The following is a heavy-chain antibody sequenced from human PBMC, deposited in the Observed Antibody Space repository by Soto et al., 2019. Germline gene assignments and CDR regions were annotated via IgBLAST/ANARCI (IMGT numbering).Heavy chain of an antibody. CDR1: GFTFSSYG. Sequence: GSLRLSCAASGFTFSSYGMRWVRQAPGKGLEWVAVIWYDGSNQYSADSVKGRFTISRDNSKNTLYLQMNSLRAEDTAVYYCARDTYCGGDCYSRVNYYYYGMDVWGQGTTVTVSS. V-gene: IGHV3-33*01. CDR2: IWYDGSNQ. CDR3: ARDTYCGGDCYSRVNYYYYGMDV. D-gene: IGHD2-21*02. J-gene: IGHJ6*02.